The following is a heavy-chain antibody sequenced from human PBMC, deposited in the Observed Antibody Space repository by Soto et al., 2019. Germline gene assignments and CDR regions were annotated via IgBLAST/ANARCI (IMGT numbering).Heavy chain of an antibody. CDR1: GYTFASYG. CDR3: ARGSSGWYQGSWFDP. V-gene: IGHV1-18*01. CDR2: ISAYNGNT. J-gene: IGHJ5*02. Sequence: VKVSCEASGYTFASYGMSWVRHAPGQGLEWMGWISAYNGNTNYAQKLQGRVTMTTDTSTSTAYMELRSLRSDDTAVYYCARGSSGWYQGSWFDPWGQGTLVTVSS. D-gene: IGHD6-19*01.